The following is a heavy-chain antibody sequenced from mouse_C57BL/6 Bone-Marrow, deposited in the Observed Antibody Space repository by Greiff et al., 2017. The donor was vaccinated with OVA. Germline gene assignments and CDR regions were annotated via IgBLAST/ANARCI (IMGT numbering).Heavy chain of an antibody. D-gene: IGHD2-5*01. J-gene: IGHJ1*03. CDR3: TTYHYSIWYFDV. Sequence: DVKLVESGAELVRPGASVKLSCTASGFNIKDDYMHWVKQRPEQGLEWIGWIDPENGDTEYASKFQGKATITADTSSNTAYLQLSSLTSEDTAVYYCTTYHYSIWYFDVWGTGTTVTVSS. CDR2: IDPENGDT. CDR1: GFNIKDDY. V-gene: IGHV14-4*01.